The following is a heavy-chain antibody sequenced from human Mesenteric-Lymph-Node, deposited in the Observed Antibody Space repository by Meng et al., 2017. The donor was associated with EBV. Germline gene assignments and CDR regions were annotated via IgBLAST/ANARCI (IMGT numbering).Heavy chain of an antibody. D-gene: IGHD4-17*01. CDR2: INPDFGNT. J-gene: IGHJ4*02. V-gene: IGHV1-3*01. Sequence: QVQLVQSGSEVKKPGASVKVSCKASGYIFESYRVHWARQAPGQRLEWMGWINPDFGNTDYSQKFQGKVTITSDTSASTAYMDLTSLTPEDTAVYFCARDAGDYVIDYWGQGTLVTVSS. CDR1: GYIFESYR. CDR3: ARDAGDYVIDY.